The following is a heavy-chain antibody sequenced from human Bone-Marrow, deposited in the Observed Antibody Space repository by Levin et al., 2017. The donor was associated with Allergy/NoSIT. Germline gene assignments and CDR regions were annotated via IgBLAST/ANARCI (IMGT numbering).Heavy chain of an antibody. D-gene: IGHD3-9*01. CDR3: AHFHFYISTNYPPAWWN. J-gene: IGHJ4*02. V-gene: IGHV2-5*02. CDR1: GFSLTTSGAG. Sequence: SGPTLVKPTQTLTLTCTFSGFSLTTSGAGVGWIRRPPGKALEWLALIYWDDDKRYSPSLKSRLTITKDTSKNQVVLTLSNVDPADTGTYYCAHFHFYISTNYPPAWWNWGQGTLVTVSS. CDR2: IYWDDDK.